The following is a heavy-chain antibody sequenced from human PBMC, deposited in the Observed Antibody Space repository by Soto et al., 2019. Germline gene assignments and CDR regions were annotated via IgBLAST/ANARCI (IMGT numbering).Heavy chain of an antibody. D-gene: IGHD1-26*01. V-gene: IGHV3-33*01. CDR1: GFTFSSYG. CDR3: VRDAVVGATKGGNYWFDS. CDR2: IWYDGGNK. J-gene: IGHJ5*01. Sequence: QVQLVESGGGVVQPGRSLRLSCAASGFTFSSYGMNWVRQAPGKGREWVAVIWYDGGNKFYADSVKGRFTISRDQSNNTVHQQMNSLRGEDTAVYYCVRDAVVGATKGGNYWFDSWGQGTLVTVSS.